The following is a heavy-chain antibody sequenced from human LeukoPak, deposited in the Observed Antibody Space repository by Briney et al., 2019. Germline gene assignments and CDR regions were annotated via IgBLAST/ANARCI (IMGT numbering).Heavy chain of an antibody. CDR3: ARDEGLAAAGGIFDY. V-gene: IGHV3-30-3*01. CDR1: GFTFSSYA. CDR2: ISYDGSNK. D-gene: IGHD6-13*01. Sequence: PGGSLRLSCAASGFTFSSYAMHWVRQAPGKGLEWVAVISYDGSNKYYADSVKGRFTISRDNSKNTLYLQMNSLRAEDTAVYYCARDEGLAAAGGIFDYWGQGTLVTVSS. J-gene: IGHJ4*02.